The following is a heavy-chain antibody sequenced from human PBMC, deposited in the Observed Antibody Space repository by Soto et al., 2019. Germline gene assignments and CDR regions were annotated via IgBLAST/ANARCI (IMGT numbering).Heavy chain of an antibody. CDR3: AKVFGITMIVVALDY. CDR1: GFTFRDYA. J-gene: IGHJ4*02. D-gene: IGHD3-22*01. Sequence: EVQLLESGGGLVQPGGSLRLSCAASGFTFRDYAMSWVRQAPGKGLEWVSAISGGADTTDYADSVKGRFTVFRDNSKDTLYVQMNSLRAEDTAVYYCAKVFGITMIVVALDYWGQGTLVTVSS. V-gene: IGHV3-23*01. CDR2: ISGGADTT.